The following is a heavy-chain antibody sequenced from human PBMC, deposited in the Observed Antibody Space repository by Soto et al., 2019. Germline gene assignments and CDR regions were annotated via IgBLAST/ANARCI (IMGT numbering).Heavy chain of an antibody. Sequence: GGSLRLSCAASGFTFSSYAMSWVRQAPGKGLEWVSAISGSGGSTYYADSVKGRFTISRDNSKNTLYLQMNSLRAEDTAVYYCAKADASGYNSSLFDYWGRGTLVTVSS. CDR1: GFTFSSYA. CDR3: AKADASGYNSSLFDY. J-gene: IGHJ4*02. V-gene: IGHV3-23*01. D-gene: IGHD3-22*01. CDR2: ISGSGGST.